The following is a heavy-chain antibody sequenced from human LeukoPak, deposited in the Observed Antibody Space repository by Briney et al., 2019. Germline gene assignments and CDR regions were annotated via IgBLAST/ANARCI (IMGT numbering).Heavy chain of an antibody. Sequence: ASETLSLTCTVSGGPISSTSYYWGWIRQPPGKGLEWIGSIYYSGSTYYNPSLKSRVTISVDTSKNQFSLKLSSVTAADTAVYYCASTNYYDSSGSSYYFDYWGQGTLVTVSS. J-gene: IGHJ4*02. CDR2: IYYSGST. CDR1: GGPISSTSYY. CDR3: ASTNYYDSSGSSYYFDY. D-gene: IGHD3-22*01. V-gene: IGHV4-39*07.